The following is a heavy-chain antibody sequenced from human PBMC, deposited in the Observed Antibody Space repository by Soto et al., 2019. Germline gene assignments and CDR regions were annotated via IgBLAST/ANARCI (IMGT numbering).Heavy chain of an antibody. CDR1: GGSINNHY. Sequence: SETLSLTCTVSGGSINNHYWNWLRQPAGKGLEWIGRIYISRGTNYNPSLQSRVTMSVDTSKNKLSMKLSSVTAADTAVYYCVKGSRGEYYYYYNGVDVWGQGTTVTVSS. V-gene: IGHV4-4*07. CDR2: IYISRGT. CDR3: VKGSRGEYYYYYNGVDV. D-gene: IGHD3-16*01. J-gene: IGHJ6*02.